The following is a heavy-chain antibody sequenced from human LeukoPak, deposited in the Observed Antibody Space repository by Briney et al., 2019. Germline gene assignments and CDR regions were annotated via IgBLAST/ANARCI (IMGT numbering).Heavy chain of an antibody. Sequence: SETLSLTCTVSGGSISSSSYYWGWIRQPPGKGLEWIGSIYYSGSTYYKPSLRSRVTISVDTSKSQFSLKLSSVTAADTAVYYCARHQGGDGYNYYYYYMDHWGKGSTVTVSS. CDR3: ARHQGGDGYNYYYYYMDH. CDR2: IYYSGST. D-gene: IGHD5-24*01. J-gene: IGHJ6*03. CDR1: GGSISSSSYY. V-gene: IGHV4-39*01.